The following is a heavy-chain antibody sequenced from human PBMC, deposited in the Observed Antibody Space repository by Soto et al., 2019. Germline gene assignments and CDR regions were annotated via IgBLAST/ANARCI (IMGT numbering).Heavy chain of an antibody. CDR3: ARGAAEAGTNCFDP. V-gene: IGHV4-34*01. Sequence: QVQLQQWGAGLLKPSETLSLTCAVYGGSFSGYYWSWIRQPPGQGLEWIGEINHSGSTNYNPSLKSRVTISVDTSKNQFYLKLSSVTAADTAVYYCARGAAEAGTNCFDPLGQGTLVTVSS. J-gene: IGHJ5*02. CDR1: GGSFSGYY. CDR2: INHSGST. D-gene: IGHD6-13*01.